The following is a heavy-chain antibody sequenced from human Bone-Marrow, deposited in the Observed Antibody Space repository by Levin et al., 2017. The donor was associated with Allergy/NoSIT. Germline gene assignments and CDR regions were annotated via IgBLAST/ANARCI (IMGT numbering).Heavy chain of an antibody. J-gene: IGHJ3*02. D-gene: IGHD2-15*01. CDR1: GGSISPFY. CDR2: IYHSGST. Sequence: SETLSLTCTVSGGSISPFYWSWIRQPPGKGLEWIGYIYHSGSTNYTPSLKSRVTISVDTSKNQFTLRLSSVTAADTAVYYCARLFPQTYCSGDICHQSDAFDIWGQGTMVTVSS. CDR3: ARLFPQTYCSGDICHQSDAFDI. V-gene: IGHV4-59*08.